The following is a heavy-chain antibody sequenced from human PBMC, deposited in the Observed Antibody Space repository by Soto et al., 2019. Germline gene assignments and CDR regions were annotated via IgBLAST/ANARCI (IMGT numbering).Heavy chain of an antibody. CDR1: GFTFSSYS. D-gene: IGHD4-17*01. CDR3: ARGDYGDYSFPFDY. V-gene: IGHV3-21*01. CDR2: ISSSSSYI. Sequence: LRLSCAASGFTFSSYSMNWVRQAPGKGLEWVSSISSSSSYIYYADSVKGRFTISRDNAKNSLYLQMNSLRAEDTAVYYCARGDYGDYSFPFDYWGQGTLVTVSS. J-gene: IGHJ4*02.